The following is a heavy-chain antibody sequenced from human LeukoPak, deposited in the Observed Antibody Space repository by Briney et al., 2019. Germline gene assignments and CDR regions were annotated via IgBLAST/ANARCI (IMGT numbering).Heavy chain of an antibody. CDR3: ARESSGWSIDY. Sequence: SETLSLTCTVSVGSISSYYWSWIRQPPGKGLEWIGYIYYSGSTNYNPSLKSRVTISVDTSKNQFSLKLSSVTAADTAVYYCARESSGWSIDYWGQGTLVTVSS. D-gene: IGHD6-19*01. CDR1: VGSISSYY. CDR2: IYYSGST. J-gene: IGHJ4*02. V-gene: IGHV4-59*01.